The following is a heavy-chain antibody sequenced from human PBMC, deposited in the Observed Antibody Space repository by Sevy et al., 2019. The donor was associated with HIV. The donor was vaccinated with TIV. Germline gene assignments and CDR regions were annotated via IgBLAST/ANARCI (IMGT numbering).Heavy chain of an antibody. CDR2: IYYSGST. Sequence: ETLSLTCTVSGGSVSSGSYYWSWIRQPPGKGLEWIGYIYYSGSTNYNPSLKSRVTISVDTSKNQFSLKLSSVTAADTAVYYCARSQGAAGHWGYYFDYWGQGTLVTVSS. D-gene: IGHD6-13*01. V-gene: IGHV4-61*01. CDR3: ARSQGAAGHWGYYFDY. J-gene: IGHJ4*02. CDR1: GGSVSSGSYY.